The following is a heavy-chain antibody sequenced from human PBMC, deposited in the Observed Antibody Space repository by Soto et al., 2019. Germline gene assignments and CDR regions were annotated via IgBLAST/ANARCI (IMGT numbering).Heavy chain of an antibody. CDR2: ISYDGRDI. J-gene: IGHJ4*02. D-gene: IGHD3-22*01. V-gene: IGHV3-30*18. CDR1: GFIFSTYG. CDR3: VEDRYYDSSGYYPSY. Sequence: QVQLVESGGGVVQPGRSLRLSCAASGFIFSTYGMHWVRQAPGKGLEWVAVISYDGRDILYADCVKGRFTISRADSKNTRYLQMNSLRAEETAMYYCVEDRYYDSSGYYPSYWGQGTLVTGSS.